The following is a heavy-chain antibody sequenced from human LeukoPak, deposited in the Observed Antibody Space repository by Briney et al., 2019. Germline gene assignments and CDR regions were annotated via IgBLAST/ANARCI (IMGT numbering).Heavy chain of an antibody. CDR3: ARFRDIAAAGSLGYYFDY. V-gene: IGHV4-61*05. CDR1: GGSISSSSYY. J-gene: IGHJ4*02. D-gene: IGHD6-13*01. Sequence: PSETLSLTCTISGGSISSSSYYWGWIRQPPGKGLEWIGYIYYSGSTNYNPSLKSRVTISVDTSKNQFSLKLSSVTAADTAVYYCARFRDIAAAGSLGYYFDYWGQGTLVTVSS. CDR2: IYYSGST.